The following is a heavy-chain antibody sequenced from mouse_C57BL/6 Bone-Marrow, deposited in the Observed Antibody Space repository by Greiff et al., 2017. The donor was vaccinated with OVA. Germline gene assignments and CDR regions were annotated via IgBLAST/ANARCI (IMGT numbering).Heavy chain of an antibody. Sequence: QVQLQQSGAELARPGASVKLSCKASGYTFTSYGISWVKQRTGQGLEWIGEIYPRSGNTYYNEKFKGKATLTADKSSSTAYMELRSLTSEDSAVYVCASAGCGYYGRRSYVDVRGTGTTVTVSS. J-gene: IGHJ1*03. CDR3: ASAGCGYYGRRSYVDV. CDR2: IYPRSGNT. V-gene: IGHV1-81*01. D-gene: IGHD1-1*01. CDR1: GYTFTSYG.